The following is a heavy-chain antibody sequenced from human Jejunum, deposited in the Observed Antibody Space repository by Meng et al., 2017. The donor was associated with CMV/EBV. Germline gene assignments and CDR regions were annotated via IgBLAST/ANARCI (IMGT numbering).Heavy chain of an antibody. CDR3: ARDIDH. CDR2: ISSSSRYI. J-gene: IGHJ5*02. Sequence: EVQLVDSGGGLVKRGGSRRLSCIGSGFTFSSYNRNWVRQAPGKGLEWVSSISSSSRYINYADSVKGRFTISRDNAKNSLYLQMNSLRVEDTAIYYCARDIDHWGQGTLVTVSS. CDR1: GFTFSSYN. V-gene: IGHV3-21*01.